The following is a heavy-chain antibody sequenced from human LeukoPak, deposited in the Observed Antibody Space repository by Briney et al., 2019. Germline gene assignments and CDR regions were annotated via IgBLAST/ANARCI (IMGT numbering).Heavy chain of an antibody. J-gene: IGHJ4*02. V-gene: IGHV3-11*01. D-gene: IGHD3-22*01. CDR1: GFTFSDYY. CDR3: ARARYDSSGYYYEDY. CDR2: ISSSGSTI. Sequence: GGSLRLSCAASGFTFSDYYMSWIRQAPGKGLEWVSYISSSGSTIYYADSVKGRFTISRDNAKNSLYLQMNSLRAEDTAVYYCARARYDSSGYYYEDYWGQGTLVTVSS.